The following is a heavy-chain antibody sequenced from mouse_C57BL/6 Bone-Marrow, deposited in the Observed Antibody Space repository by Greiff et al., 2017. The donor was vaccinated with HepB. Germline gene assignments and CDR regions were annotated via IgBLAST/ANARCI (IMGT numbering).Heavy chain of an antibody. CDR3: ARPGNRGYYAMDY. CDR2: INPGSGGT. J-gene: IGHJ4*01. Sequence: QVQLQQSGAELVRPGTSVKVSCKASGYAFTNYLIEWVKQRPGQGLEWIGVINPGSGGTNYNEKFKGKATLTADKSSSTAYLQLSSLTSEDSAVYFCARPGNRGYYAMDYWGQGTSVTVSS. V-gene: IGHV1-54*01. CDR1: GYAFTNYL. D-gene: IGHD1-1*01.